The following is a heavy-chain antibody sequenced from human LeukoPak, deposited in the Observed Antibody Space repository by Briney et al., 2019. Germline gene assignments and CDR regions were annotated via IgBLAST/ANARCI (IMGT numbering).Heavy chain of an antibody. D-gene: IGHD6-13*01. CDR2: ISYDGSKK. CDR1: GFTFSSFA. Sequence: GGSLRLSCAASGFTFSSFAMHWVRQAPGKGVEWVAVISYDGSKKYYADSVKGRFTISGDNSKNTLYLQTNSLRTEDTAICYCARVSGAAAATGGYFDYWGQGTLVTVSS. V-gene: IGHV3-30*04. J-gene: IGHJ4*02. CDR3: ARVSGAAAATGGYFDY.